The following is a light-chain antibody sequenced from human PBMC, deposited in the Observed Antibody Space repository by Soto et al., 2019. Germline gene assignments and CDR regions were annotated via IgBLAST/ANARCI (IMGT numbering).Light chain of an antibody. CDR1: QSVSSN. CDR3: QQRGT. V-gene: IGKV3-15*01. J-gene: IGKJ1*01. Sequence: EIVMTQSPATLSVSPGERATLSCRASQSVSSNLAWYQQKPGQAPRLLIYGASTRATGIPARFSGSGSGTKFTLTISSLQSEDFAVYYCQQRGTFGQGTKVDIK. CDR2: GAS.